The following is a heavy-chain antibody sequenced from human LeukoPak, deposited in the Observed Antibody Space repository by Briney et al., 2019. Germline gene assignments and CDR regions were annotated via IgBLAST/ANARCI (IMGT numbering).Heavy chain of an antibody. CDR1: GGTFSSYA. J-gene: IGHJ6*04. CDR2: IIPIFGTA. CDR3: AREVWQQLIGYGMDV. Sequence: ASVKVSCKASGGTFSSYAISWVRQAPGQGLEWMGGIIPIFGTANYAQKFQGRVTITGDESTSTAYMELSSLRSEDTAVYYCAREVWQQLIGYGMDVWGKGTTVTVSS. D-gene: IGHD6-13*01. V-gene: IGHV1-69*13.